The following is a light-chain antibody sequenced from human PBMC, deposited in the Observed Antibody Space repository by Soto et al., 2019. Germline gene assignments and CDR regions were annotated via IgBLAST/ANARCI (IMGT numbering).Light chain of an antibody. CDR1: SSDVGGYNY. CDR3: SSYITRNTRQIV. CDR2: DVS. V-gene: IGLV2-14*03. Sequence: QSALTQPASVSGSPGQSITISCTGTSSDVGGYNYVSWYQHHPGKAPKLMIYDVSNRPSGVSNRFSGSKSGNTASLTISGLQPEDEADYYCSSYITRNTRQIVFGTGTKLTVL. J-gene: IGLJ1*01.